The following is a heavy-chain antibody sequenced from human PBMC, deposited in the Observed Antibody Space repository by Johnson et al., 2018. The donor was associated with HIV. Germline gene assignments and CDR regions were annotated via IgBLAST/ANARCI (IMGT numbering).Heavy chain of an antibody. D-gene: IGHD6-25*01. CDR2: LSYDGSNK. CDR1: GFGFSSYA. CDR3: ARGYSSGEVLLDI. V-gene: IGHV3-30*14. J-gene: IGHJ3*02. Sequence: QMLLVESGGGLVQPGGSLRLSCAASGFGFSSYALHWVRQAPGKGLEWVAVLSYDGSNKFYADSVKGRFTISRDNSKNTLYLQMNSLRGEDTAVYYCARGYSSGEVLLDIWGQGTMVTVSS.